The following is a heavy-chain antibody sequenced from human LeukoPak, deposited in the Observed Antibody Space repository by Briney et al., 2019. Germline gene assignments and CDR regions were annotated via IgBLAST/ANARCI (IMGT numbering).Heavy chain of an antibody. CDR1: GYTFTSYD. J-gene: IGHJ4*02. V-gene: IGHV1-8*03. CDR2: MNPNSGNT. Sequence: ASVKVFCKASGYTFTSYDINWVRQATGQGLEWMGWMNPNSGNTGYAQKFQGRVTITRNTSISTAYMELNSLRAEDTAVYYCAKDFRLRSSPDYWGQGTLVTVSS. D-gene: IGHD6-13*01. CDR3: AKDFRLRSSPDY.